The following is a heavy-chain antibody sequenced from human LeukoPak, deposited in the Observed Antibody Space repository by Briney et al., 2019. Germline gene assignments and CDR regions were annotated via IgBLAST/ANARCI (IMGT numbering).Heavy chain of an antibody. CDR1: GFTFSSYT. CDR2: ISGSGGST. D-gene: IGHD4-17*01. J-gene: IGHJ5*02. V-gene: IGHV3-23*01. Sequence: GGSLRLSCAASGFTFSSYTMNWVRQAPGKGLEWVSVISGSGGSTYYADSVKGRFTISRDNAKNSLYLQMNSLRAEDTAVYYCARDRDNYGDYLNWFDPWGQGTLVTVSS. CDR3: ARDRDNYGDYLNWFDP.